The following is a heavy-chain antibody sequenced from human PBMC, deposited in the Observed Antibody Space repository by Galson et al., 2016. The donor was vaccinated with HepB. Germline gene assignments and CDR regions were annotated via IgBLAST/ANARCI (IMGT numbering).Heavy chain of an antibody. CDR2: ISYHGSNI. J-gene: IGHJ5*02. V-gene: IGHV3-30*18. CDR3: AKGSYDRSGYYLTGFDP. D-gene: IGHD3-22*01. Sequence: SLRLSCAASGFTFSNYGMHWVRQAPGKGLEWVAAISYHGSNIYYGDSVKGRITISRDNSKNALYLQMNSLRPEDTAVYYCAKGSYDRSGYYLTGFDPWGQGTLVTVSS. CDR1: GFTFSNYG.